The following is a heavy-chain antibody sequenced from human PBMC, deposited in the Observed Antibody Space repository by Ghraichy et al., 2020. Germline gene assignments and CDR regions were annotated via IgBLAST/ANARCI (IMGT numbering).Heavy chain of an antibody. Sequence: SETLSLTCAVSGGSISSGGYSWSWIRQPPGKGLEWIGYIHHSGSTYYNPSLKSRVTISVDRSKNQFSLKLSSVTAADTAVYYCARTHSGYYGMDVWGQGTTVTVSS. J-gene: IGHJ6*02. CDR3: ARTHSGYYGMDV. V-gene: IGHV4-30-2*01. CDR1: GGSISSGGYS. D-gene: IGHD3-10*01. CDR2: IHHSGST.